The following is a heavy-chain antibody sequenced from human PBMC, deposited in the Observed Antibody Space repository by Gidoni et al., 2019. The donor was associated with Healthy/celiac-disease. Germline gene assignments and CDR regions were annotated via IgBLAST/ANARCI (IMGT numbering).Heavy chain of an antibody. J-gene: IGHJ4*02. D-gene: IGHD3-10*01. Sequence: QVQLVASGGGVVHPGRSLRISCAASGFTFSSYGMHWVRQAPGKGLEWVAVISYDGSDKYYADSVKDRFTISRDNSKNTLYLQMNSLRAEDTAVYYCAKAGVWFGGPPVSGYYFDYWGQGTLVTVSS. CDR3: AKAGVWFGGPPVSGYYFDY. V-gene: IGHV3-30*18. CDR2: ISYDGSDK. CDR1: GFTFSSYG.